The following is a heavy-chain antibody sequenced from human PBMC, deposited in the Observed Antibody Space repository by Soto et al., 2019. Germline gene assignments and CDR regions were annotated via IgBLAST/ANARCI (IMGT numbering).Heavy chain of an antibody. CDR1: GGSITSSFY. Sequence: QLQQQESGPGLVKPSETLSLSCTVSGGSITSSFYWGWIRQPPGKGLEWIGSIYGTGNTYYNPSLKGRVTISADTSKNQFSLNLISVTAADTAVYYCRSSSRYSTDVWGQGATVTVSS. CDR2: IYGTGNT. J-gene: IGHJ6*02. D-gene: IGHD6-13*01. CDR3: RSSSRYSTDV. V-gene: IGHV4-39*01.